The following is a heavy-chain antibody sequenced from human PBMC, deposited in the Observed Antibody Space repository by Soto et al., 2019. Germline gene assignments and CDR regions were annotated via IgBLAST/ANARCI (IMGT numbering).Heavy chain of an antibody. V-gene: IGHV6-1*01. CDR3: VRGGKTTGLDV. Sequence: QTLSLTCAISGDSVSGVTTVWNWIRQSPSRGLEWLGRTYYRSKWFTDYAESVRSRITLNPDTSKNQFSLQLNSVTPEDTAVYYCVRGGKTTGLDVWGQGTTVTVSS. J-gene: IGHJ6*02. CDR2: TYYRSKWFT. CDR1: GDSVSGVTTV.